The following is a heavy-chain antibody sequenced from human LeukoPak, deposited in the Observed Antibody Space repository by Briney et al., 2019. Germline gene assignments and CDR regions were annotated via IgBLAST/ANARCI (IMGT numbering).Heavy chain of an antibody. CDR3: AKGGGYCSSTSCYPYYYMDV. J-gene: IGHJ6*03. CDR1: GGSISSYY. V-gene: IGHV4-59*01. Sequence: SETLSLTCTVSGGSISSYYWSWIRQPPGKGLEWIGYIYYSGSTNYNPSLKSRVTISVDTSKNQFSLKLSSVTATDTAVYYCAKGGGYCSSTSCYPYYYMDVWGKGTTVTVSS. CDR2: IYYSGST. D-gene: IGHD2-2*01.